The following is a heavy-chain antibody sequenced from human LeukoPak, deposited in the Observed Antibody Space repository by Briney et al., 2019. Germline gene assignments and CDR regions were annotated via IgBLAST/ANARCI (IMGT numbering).Heavy chain of an antibody. J-gene: IGHJ4*02. V-gene: IGHV6-1*01. Sequence: NPSQTLSLTCAVSGDSFSSSFAAWTWIRQSPSRGLEWLVRTYYRSKWYDDYAESLKSRITINPDTSKNQFSLHLNSVTPDDTAVYYCARHSTFPLRWYPGHFDYWGQGTLVTVSS. CDR2: TYYRSKWYD. D-gene: IGHD4-23*01. CDR3: ARHSTFPLRWYPGHFDY. CDR1: GDSFSSSFAA.